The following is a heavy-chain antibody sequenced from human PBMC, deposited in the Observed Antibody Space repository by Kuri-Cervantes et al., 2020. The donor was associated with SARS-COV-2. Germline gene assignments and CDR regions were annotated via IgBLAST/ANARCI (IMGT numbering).Heavy chain of an antibody. CDR1: GYTFTGYY. Sequence: ASVKVSCKASGYTFTGYYMHWVRQAPGQGLEWMGWINPNSGGTNYAQKFQGRVTMTRDTSISTAYMELSRLRSDGTAVYYCARVGIVVVVAAIPDWFDPWGQGTLVTVSS. V-gene: IGHV1-2*02. CDR2: INPNSGGT. J-gene: IGHJ5*02. D-gene: IGHD2-15*01. CDR3: ARVGIVVVVAAIPDWFDP.